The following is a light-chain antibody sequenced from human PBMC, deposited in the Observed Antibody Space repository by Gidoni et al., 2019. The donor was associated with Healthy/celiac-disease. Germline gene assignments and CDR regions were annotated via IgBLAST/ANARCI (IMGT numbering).Light chain of an antibody. CDR2: GAS. CDR1: QSVSSN. V-gene: IGKV3-15*01. CDR3: QQYNNWPSIT. J-gene: IGKJ5*01. Sequence: EIVMTQSPATLSVSPGERATLSCRASQSVSSNLAWYRQKPGQAPRLLNYGASTRATGIPARFSGSGSGTEFTLTISSLQSEDFAVYYCQQYNNWPSITFGQGTRLEIK.